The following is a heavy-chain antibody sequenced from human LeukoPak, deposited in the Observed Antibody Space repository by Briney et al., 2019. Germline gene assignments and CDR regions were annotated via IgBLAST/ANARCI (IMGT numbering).Heavy chain of an antibody. Sequence: PGRSLRLSCAASGFTFSSYWMHWVRQAPGKGLVWVSRINSDGSTRSYADFVKGRFTISRDNAKNTLALQMNSLRAEDTAGYYCVRGYSGSFLDSWGQGTLVTVSS. CDR3: VRGYSGSFLDS. V-gene: IGHV3-74*01. D-gene: IGHD1-26*01. CDR2: INSDGSTR. J-gene: IGHJ4*02. CDR1: GFTFSSYW.